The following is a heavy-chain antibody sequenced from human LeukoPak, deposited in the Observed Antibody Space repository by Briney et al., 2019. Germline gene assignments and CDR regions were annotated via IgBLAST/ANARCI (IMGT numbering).Heavy chain of an antibody. Sequence: GGSLRLSCVDSGFTFSSHWMSWVRQAPGKGLEWVANMKEDGSKKNYVDSVKGRFTISRDNAKRSLYLQMNSLRAEDTAVYYCAREVDYSISNTSYTSWDPWGQGPLVTVTS. J-gene: IGHJ5*02. CDR2: MKEDGSKK. CDR3: AREVDYSISNTSYTSWDP. D-gene: IGHD3-16*01. CDR1: GFTFSSHW. V-gene: IGHV3-7*03.